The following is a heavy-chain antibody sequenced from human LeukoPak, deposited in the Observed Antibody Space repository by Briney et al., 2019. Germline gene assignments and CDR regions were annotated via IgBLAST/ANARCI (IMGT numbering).Heavy chain of an antibody. CDR3: ARQTDGCSGGSCYVWFDP. CDR1: TGLFTGYW. CDR2: IYPDDSET. J-gene: IGHJ5*02. Sequence: GESLKISCKGSTGLFTGYWIGWVRQMPGKGLEWMGIIYPDDSETRYNPSFQGQVIISADKSINTAYLQWSRLQASDTAMYYCARQTDGCSGGSCYVWFDPWGQGTLVTVSS. V-gene: IGHV5-51*01. D-gene: IGHD2-15*01.